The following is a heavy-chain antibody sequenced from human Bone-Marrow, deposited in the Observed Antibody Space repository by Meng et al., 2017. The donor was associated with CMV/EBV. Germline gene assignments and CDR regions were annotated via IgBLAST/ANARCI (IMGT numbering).Heavy chain of an antibody. J-gene: IGHJ4*02. V-gene: IGHV4-61*01. CDR2: IYYSGST. D-gene: IGHD5-24*01. CDR1: GGSVSSGSYY. Sequence: SETLSLTCTVSGGSVSSGSYYWSWIRQPPGKGLEWIGYIYYSGSTNYNPSLKSRVTISVDTSKNQFSLKLSSVTAADTAVCYCAREEMATRGVVFDYWGQGTLVTVSS. CDR3: AREEMATRGVVFDY.